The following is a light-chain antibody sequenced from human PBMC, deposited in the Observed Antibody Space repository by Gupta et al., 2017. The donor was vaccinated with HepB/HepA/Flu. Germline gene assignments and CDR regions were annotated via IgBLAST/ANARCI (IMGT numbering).Light chain of an antibody. J-gene: IGLJ1*01. CDR3: SAYTIGRTV. CDR2: DVS. Sequence: SALTQPASVSGSPGQSITIPSTGTSSDVGGYDYVSWYQQHPGKAPEIIIYDVSKRTAGVYKRFSGSRSGNTAALTISGRKAEDEADRYCSAYTIGRTVFGTGTKVTVL. V-gene: IGLV2-14*01. CDR1: SSDVGGYDY.